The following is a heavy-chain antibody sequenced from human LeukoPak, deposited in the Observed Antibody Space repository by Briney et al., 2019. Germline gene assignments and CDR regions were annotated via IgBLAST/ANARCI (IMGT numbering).Heavy chain of an antibody. Sequence: PGRSLRLSCAASGFTFSSYGMHWVRQAPGKGLEWVSLISYDGNSEYYADSVQGRFTISRDNSKNTLYLQMNSLRAEDTAVYYCAKDRGSYSPLYYFDYWGQGTLVTVSS. CDR3: AKDRGSYSPLYYFDY. J-gene: IGHJ4*02. CDR2: ISYDGNSE. D-gene: IGHD1-26*01. V-gene: IGHV3-30*18. CDR1: GFTFSSYG.